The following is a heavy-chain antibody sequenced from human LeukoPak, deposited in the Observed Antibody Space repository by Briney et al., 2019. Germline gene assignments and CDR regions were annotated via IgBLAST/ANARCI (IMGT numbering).Heavy chain of an antibody. J-gene: IGHJ3*01. CDR3: ARGRGNRVTTE. V-gene: IGHV1-2*02. D-gene: IGHD4-17*01. CDR2: INPNNGGT. CDR1: GYTFTGYY. Sequence: ASVKVSCKASGYTFTGYYMHWVRQAPGQGLEWMGWINPNNGGTNYAQKFQGRVTMTRDTSISTAYMELSRLRSDDTAVYYCARGRGNRVTTEWGQGTMVTVSS.